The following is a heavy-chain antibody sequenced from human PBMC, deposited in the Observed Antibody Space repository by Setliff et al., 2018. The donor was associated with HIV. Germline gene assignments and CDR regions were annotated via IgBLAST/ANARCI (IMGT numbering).Heavy chain of an antibody. CDR3: ARYEYGDVDY. CDR2: INHSGST. CDR1: GGSFSGYY. Sequence: PSETLSLTCAVFGGSFSGYYWSWIRQPPGKGLEWIGEINHSGSTDYNPSLKSRVTISVDTSKNQFSLNLSSVTAADTAVYYCARYEYGDVDYWGQGTPVTV. J-gene: IGHJ4*02. D-gene: IGHD4-17*01. V-gene: IGHV4-34*01.